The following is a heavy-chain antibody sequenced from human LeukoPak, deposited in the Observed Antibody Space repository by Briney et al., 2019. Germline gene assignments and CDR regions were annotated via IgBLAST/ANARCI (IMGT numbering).Heavy chain of an antibody. V-gene: IGHV4-39*01. D-gene: IGHD2-21*02. J-gene: IGHJ4*02. Sequence: WIRQPPGKGLEWIGNINYSGRTYYNPSLKSRVTISVDTSKNQFSLKLSSVTAADTAVYYCARNPSLHIVVVTAIDYWGLGTLVTVSS. CDR3: ARNPSLHIVVVTAIDY. CDR2: INYSGRT.